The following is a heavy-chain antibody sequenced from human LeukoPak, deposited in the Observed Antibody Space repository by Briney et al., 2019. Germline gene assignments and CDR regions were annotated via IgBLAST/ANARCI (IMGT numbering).Heavy chain of an antibody. D-gene: IGHD3-22*01. CDR2: IYHSGST. Sequence: SETLSLTCTVSGGSISSGGYYWSWIRQPPGKGLEWIGYIYHSGSTYYNPSLKSRVTISVDRSKNQFSLKLSSVTAADTAVYYCASSITMIVVAAGGYWGQGTLVTVSS. V-gene: IGHV4-30-2*01. CDR1: GGSISSGGYY. J-gene: IGHJ4*02. CDR3: ASSITMIVVAAGGY.